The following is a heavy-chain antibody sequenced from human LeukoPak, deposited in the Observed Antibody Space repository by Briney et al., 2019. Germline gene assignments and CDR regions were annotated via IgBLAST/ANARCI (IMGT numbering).Heavy chain of an antibody. Sequence: SETLSLTCTVSGGSISSFYWTWIGQPPGKGLEWIGYIYYSGGTHYNPSLNNRVTISIDTSKNQFSLKLSSLTAADTAVYYCARRRNYGSTYYYAFDIWGQGTMVTVSS. J-gene: IGHJ3*02. CDR3: ARRRNYGSTYYYAFDI. CDR1: GGSISSFY. CDR2: IYYSGGT. D-gene: IGHD3-10*01. V-gene: IGHV4-59*08.